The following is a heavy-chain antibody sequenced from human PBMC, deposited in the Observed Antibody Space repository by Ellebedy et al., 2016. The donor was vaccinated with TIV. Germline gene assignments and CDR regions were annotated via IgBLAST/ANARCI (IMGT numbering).Heavy chain of an antibody. Sequence: ASVKVSXKASRYTLSNYYMHWVRQAPGQGLEWMGIINPIGGRATYAQKFQGRVTMTTDTSTSTVYMELSSLISEDTAVYYCARVTYTLDVWGQGTTVTVSS. CDR1: RYTLSNYY. D-gene: IGHD2-21*02. J-gene: IGHJ6*02. V-gene: IGHV1-46*01. CDR2: INPIGGRA. CDR3: ARVTYTLDV.